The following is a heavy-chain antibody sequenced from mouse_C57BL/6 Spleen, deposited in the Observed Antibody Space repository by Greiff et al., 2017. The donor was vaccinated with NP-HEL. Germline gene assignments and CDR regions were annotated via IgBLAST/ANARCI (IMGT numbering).Heavy chain of an antibody. V-gene: IGHV1-26*01. CDR3: ARGYYYGSSYVGYYAMDY. CDR1: GYTFTDYY. CDR2: INPNNGGT. J-gene: IGHJ4*01. D-gene: IGHD1-1*01. Sequence: EVQLQQSGPELVKPGASVKISCKASGYTFTDYYMNWVKQSHGKSLEWIGDINPNNGGTSYNQKFKGKATLTVDKSSSTAYMELRSLTSEDSAVYYCARGYYYGSSYVGYYAMDYWGQGTSVTVSS.